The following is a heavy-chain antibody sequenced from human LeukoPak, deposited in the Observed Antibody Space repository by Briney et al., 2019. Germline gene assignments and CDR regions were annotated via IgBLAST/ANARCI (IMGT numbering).Heavy chain of an antibody. J-gene: IGHJ6*03. CDR2: IRQDGSEK. D-gene: IGHD3-10*01. V-gene: IGHV3-7*03. Sequence: GGSLRLSCAASGFTFSSYWMSWARQAPGKGLEWVANIRQDGSEKYYVDSVKGRFTISRDNAKNSLYLQMDSLRAEDTAVYYCARLAHGGYGSGSYYKYYYYYYMDVWGKGTTVTISS. CDR3: ARLAHGGYGSGSYYKYYYYYYMDV. CDR1: GFTFSSYW.